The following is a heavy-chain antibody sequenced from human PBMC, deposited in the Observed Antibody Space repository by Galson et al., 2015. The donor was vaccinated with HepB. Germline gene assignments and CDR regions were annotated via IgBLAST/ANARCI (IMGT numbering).Heavy chain of an antibody. CDR2: ITGRSGYI. Sequence: SLRLSCAASGFTFSNYTMSWVRQAPGKGLEWVSAITGRSGYIYYADSVKGRLTISRDNAKNSLYLQINSLRAEDTAVYYCVREIYSCRDYWGQGTLVTGSS. J-gene: IGHJ4*02. V-gene: IGHV3-21*01. CDR3: VREIYSCRDY. CDR1: GFTFSNYT. D-gene: IGHD2-15*01.